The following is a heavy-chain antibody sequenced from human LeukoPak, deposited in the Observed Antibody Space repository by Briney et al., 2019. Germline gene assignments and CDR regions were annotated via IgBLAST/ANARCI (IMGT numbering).Heavy chain of an antibody. D-gene: IGHD1-26*01. Sequence: GGSLRLSCAASGFTFSSYGMSWVRQAPGKGLEWVSAISGSGGSTYYADSVKGRFTISRDNSKNTLYLQMNSLKNEDTAVYYCVAEVSGSFPTWGQGTLVTVSS. CDR2: ISGSGGST. J-gene: IGHJ4*02. CDR3: VAEVSGSFPT. V-gene: IGHV3-23*01. CDR1: GFTFSSYG.